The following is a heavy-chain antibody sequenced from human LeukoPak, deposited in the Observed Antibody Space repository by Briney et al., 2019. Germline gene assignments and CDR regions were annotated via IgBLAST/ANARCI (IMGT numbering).Heavy chain of an antibody. Sequence: ASVKVPCKASGYTFTSYDINWVRQATGQGLEWMGWMNPNSGNTGYAQKFQGRVTMTRNTSISTAYMELSSLRSEDTAVYYCARTAAAGHYYYYMDVWGKGTTVTISS. V-gene: IGHV1-8*01. J-gene: IGHJ6*03. CDR2: MNPNSGNT. D-gene: IGHD6-13*01. CDR1: GYTFTSYD. CDR3: ARTAAAGHYYYYMDV.